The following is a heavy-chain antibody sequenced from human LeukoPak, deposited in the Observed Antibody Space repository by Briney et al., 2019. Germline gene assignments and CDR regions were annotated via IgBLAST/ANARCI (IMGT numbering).Heavy chain of an antibody. D-gene: IGHD3-16*01. V-gene: IGHV3-21*06. CDR2: ISSGSSYI. J-gene: IGHJ4*02. Sequence: GGSLRLSCAASGLTFSTYTMNWVRQAPGKGLEWVSSISSGSSYIYYADSMKGRFTISRDNDKNSLYLQMNSLKAEDTAVYFCASHYAIDYWGQGTLVTVSS. CDR1: GLTFSTYT. CDR3: ASHYAIDY.